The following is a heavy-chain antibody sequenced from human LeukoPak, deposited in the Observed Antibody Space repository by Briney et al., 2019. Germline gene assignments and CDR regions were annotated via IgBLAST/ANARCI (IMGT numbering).Heavy chain of an antibody. CDR1: GGTFSSYA. D-gene: IGHD3-9*01. CDR2: IIPIFGTA. CDR3: ARRDTYYDISTGYYSPLGAFDI. V-gene: IGHV1-69*13. Sequence: SVKVSCKASGGTFSSYAISWVRQAPGQGLEWMGGIIPIFGTANYAQKFQGRVTITADESTSTAYMELSSLRSEDTAVYYCARRDTYYDISTGYYSPLGAFDIWGQGTMVTVSS. J-gene: IGHJ3*02.